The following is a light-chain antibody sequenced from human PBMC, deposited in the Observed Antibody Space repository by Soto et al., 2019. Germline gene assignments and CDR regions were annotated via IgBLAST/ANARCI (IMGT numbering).Light chain of an antibody. CDR2: KAS. J-gene: IGKJ1*01. Sequence: DIQMTQSPSTLSTSVGDRVSINCRASQSISAWLAWYQQRPGKAPRLLIYKASTLEIGVPSRFSGSGSGTEFTLTISSLQPDDVAIYYCQQYNDYSWTFGQGTKVHI. CDR1: QSISAW. V-gene: IGKV1-5*03. CDR3: QQYNDYSWT.